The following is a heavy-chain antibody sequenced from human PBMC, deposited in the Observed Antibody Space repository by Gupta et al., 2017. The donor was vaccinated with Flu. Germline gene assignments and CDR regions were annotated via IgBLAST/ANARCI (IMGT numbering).Heavy chain of an antibody. V-gene: IGHV4-34*01. CDR3: ARVVPWFGESTYYYYGMDV. CDR2: INHSGST. D-gene: IGHD3-10*01. CDR1: GGSFSGYY. J-gene: IGHJ6*02. Sequence: QVQLQQWGAGLLKPSETLSLTCAVYGGSFSGYYWSWIRQPPGKGLEWIGEINHSGSTNYNPSLKSRVTISVDTSKNQFSLKLSSVTAADTAVYYCARVVPWFGESTYYYYGMDVWGQGTTVTVSS.